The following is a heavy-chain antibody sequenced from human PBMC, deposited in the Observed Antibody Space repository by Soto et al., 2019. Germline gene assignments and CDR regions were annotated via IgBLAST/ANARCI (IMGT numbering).Heavy chain of an antibody. D-gene: IGHD2-15*01. CDR1: GYTFTSYA. J-gene: IGHJ6*02. V-gene: IGHV1-3*01. CDR2: INAGNGNT. CDR3: ARVAATIYYYGMDV. Sequence: ASVKVSCKASGYTFTSYAMHWVRQAPGQRLEWMGRINAGNGNTKYSQKFQGRVTITRDTSASTAYMELSSLRSEDTAVYYCARVAATIYYYGMDVWGQGTTVTVSS.